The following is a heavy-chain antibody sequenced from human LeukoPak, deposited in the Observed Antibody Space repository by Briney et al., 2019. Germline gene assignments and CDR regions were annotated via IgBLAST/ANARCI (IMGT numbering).Heavy chain of an antibody. CDR2: IIPIFGTA. D-gene: IGHD3-3*01. CDR1: GGTFSSYA. J-gene: IGHJ6*02. CDR3: AREDKRFTIFGVVIPNDYYYYGMDV. Sequence: SVKVSCTASGGTFSSYAISWVRQAPGQGLEWMGGIIPIFGTANYSQKFQGRVTITADESTSTAYMELSSLRSEDTAVYYCAREDKRFTIFGVVIPNDYYYYGMDVWGQGTTVTVSS. V-gene: IGHV1-69*01.